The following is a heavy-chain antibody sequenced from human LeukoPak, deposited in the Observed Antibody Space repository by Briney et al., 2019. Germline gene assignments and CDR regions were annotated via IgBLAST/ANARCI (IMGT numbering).Heavy chain of an antibody. CDR2: ISGRGKT. CDR1: RFTFNSYA. Sequence: GGSLRLCCAASRFTFNSYAMTWVSQAPGKGPEWVSTISGRGKTFYADSVKGRFTISRDNSKDTLYLQMNSLRAEDTAVYYCAKACDFADYGSFSYFDFWRQGNLVTVPS. CDR3: AKACDFADYGSFSYFDF. J-gene: IGHJ4*02. V-gene: IGHV3-23*01. D-gene: IGHD4-17*01.